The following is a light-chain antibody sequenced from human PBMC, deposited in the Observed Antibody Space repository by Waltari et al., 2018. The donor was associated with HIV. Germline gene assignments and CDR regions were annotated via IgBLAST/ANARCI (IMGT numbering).Light chain of an antibody. Sequence: QSALTQPASVSGSPGQSITISCTGASSNIGTSKYVSWYLQRPGKAPRIIIYEFTNRPSGVSDRFSGSKSGNTASLTISRLQPEDEAVYFCNSFTNSGTLEFGGGTKLTVL. J-gene: IGLJ3*02. CDR1: SSNIGTSKY. V-gene: IGLV2-14*01. CDR2: EFT. CDR3: NSFTNSGTLE.